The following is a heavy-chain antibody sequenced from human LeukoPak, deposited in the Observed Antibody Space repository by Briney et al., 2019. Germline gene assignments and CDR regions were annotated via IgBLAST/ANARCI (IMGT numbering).Heavy chain of an antibody. CDR1: GGSFSGYY. CDR2: INHSGST. Sequence: SETLSLTCAVYGGSFSGYYWSWIRQPPGKGLEWIREINHSGSTNYNPSLKSRVTISVDTSKNQFSLKLSSVTAADTAVYYCARAPYYDFWSGYYGYWGQGTLVTVSS. CDR3: ARAPYYDFWSGYYGY. D-gene: IGHD3-3*01. V-gene: IGHV4-34*01. J-gene: IGHJ4*02.